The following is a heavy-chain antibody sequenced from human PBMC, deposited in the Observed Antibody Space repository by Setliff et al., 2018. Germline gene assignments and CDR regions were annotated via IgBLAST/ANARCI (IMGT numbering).Heavy chain of an antibody. CDR1: GFTFTNYG. D-gene: IGHD2-8*01. V-gene: IGHV1-18*01. CDR3: SRLVRYCTRTSCQRLSGGEF. J-gene: IGHJ4*02. CDR2: INNYNFNT. Sequence: ASVKVSCKASGFTFTNYGITWVRQAPGQGLEWMGWINNYNFNTNYPQKFLGRVTMTTDTSTSTASMELRSLRSDDTAVYYCSRLVRYCTRTSCQRLSGGEFWGQGTLVTVSS.